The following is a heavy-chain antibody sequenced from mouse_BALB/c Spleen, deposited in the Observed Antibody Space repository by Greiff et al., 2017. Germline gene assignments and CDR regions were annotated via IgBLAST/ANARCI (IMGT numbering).Heavy chain of an antibody. V-gene: IGHV1S135*01. D-gene: IGHD2-4*01. CDR3: AREDGMMTGIPMDY. CDR2: IDPYNGGT. CDR1: GYAFTSYN. J-gene: IGHJ4*01. Sequence: VQLQQSGPELVKPGASVKVSCKASGYAFTSYNMYWVKQSHGKSLEWIGYIDPYNGGTSYNQKFKGKATLTVDKSSSTAYMHHNSLTSEDSAVYYCAREDGMMTGIPMDYWGQGTSVTVSS.